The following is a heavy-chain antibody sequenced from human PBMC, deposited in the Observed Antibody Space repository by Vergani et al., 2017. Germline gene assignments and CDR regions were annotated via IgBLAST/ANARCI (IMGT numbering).Heavy chain of an antibody. CDR1: GFTFGDYA. V-gene: IGHV3-49*04. CDR2: IRSKAYGGTT. J-gene: IGHJ4*02. CDR3: TRGGSSSWYAATDY. Sequence: EVQLVESGGGLVQPGRSLRLSCTASGFTFGDYAMSWVCQAPGKGLEWVGFIRSKAYGGTTEYAASVKGRFTISRDDTKSIAYLQMNSMKTEDTAVYYCTRGGSSSWYAATDYWGQGTLVTVSS. D-gene: IGHD6-13*01.